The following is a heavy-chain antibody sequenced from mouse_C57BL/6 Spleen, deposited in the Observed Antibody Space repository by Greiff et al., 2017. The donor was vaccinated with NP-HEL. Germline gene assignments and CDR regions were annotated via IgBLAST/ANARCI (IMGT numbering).Heavy chain of an antibody. V-gene: IGHV1-82*01. CDR2: IYPGDGDT. CDR3: AREGTTVVSYFDY. J-gene: IGHJ2*01. D-gene: IGHD1-1*01. Sequence: VKLQQSGPELVKPGASVKISCKASGYAFSSSWMNWVKQRPGKGLEWIGRIYPGDGDTNYNGKFKGKATLTADKSSSTAYMQLSSLTSEDSAVYFCAREGTTVVSYFDYWGQGTTLTVSS. CDR1: GYAFSSSW.